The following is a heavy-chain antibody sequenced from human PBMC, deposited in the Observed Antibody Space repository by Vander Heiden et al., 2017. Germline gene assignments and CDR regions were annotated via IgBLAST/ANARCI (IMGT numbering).Heavy chain of an antibody. D-gene: IGHD2-2*01. CDR1: GFTFSTYS. V-gene: IGHV3-48*02. CDR2: ISSSSITI. Sequence: EVQLVESGGGLVQPGGSLRRSCAASGFTFSTYSMNWVRQAPGKGLEWLSYISSSSITIYYADSVKGRITISRDNAKNSLYLQMNSLRDDDTAVYYCARDRYARGSDAFDIWGQGTMVTVFS. CDR3: ARDRYARGSDAFDI. J-gene: IGHJ3*02.